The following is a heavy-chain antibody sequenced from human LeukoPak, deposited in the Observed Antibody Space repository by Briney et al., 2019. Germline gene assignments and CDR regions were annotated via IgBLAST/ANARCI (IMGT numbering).Heavy chain of an antibody. J-gene: IGHJ4*02. V-gene: IGHV3-30*02. Sequence: GGSLRLSCAASGFTFSSYGMHWVGQAPGKGLEGVAFIRYDGSNKYYADSVKGRFTISRDNSKKTLYLQMNSRIAEDTAVYYCSTGPHFTHYFDYWGQGTLVTVSS. CDR3: STGPHFTHYFDY. CDR1: GFTFSSYG. CDR2: IRYDGSNK.